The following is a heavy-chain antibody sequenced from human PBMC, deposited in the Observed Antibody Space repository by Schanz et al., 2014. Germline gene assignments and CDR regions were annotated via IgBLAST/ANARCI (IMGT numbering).Heavy chain of an antibody. J-gene: IGHJ4*02. CDR1: GFTFSIYA. V-gene: IGHV3-64*04. D-gene: IGHD1-1*01. Sequence: VQLVESGGGLVQPGGSLRLSCSASGFTFSIYAMHWVRQAPGKGLEYVSAISHDGYSTYYADSVKGRFTISRDNSKNTLYLQMNSLRPEDTAVYFCAKIERNEDWGQGTLVTVSS. CDR2: ISHDGYST. CDR3: AKIERNED.